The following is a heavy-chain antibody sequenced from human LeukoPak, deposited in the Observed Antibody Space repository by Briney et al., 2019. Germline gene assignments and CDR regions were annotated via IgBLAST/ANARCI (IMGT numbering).Heavy chain of an antibody. CDR1: VFTFSDSY. J-gene: IGHJ4*02. CDR3: TRDPRHLDY. V-gene: IGHV3-11*01. Sequence: GGSLRLSCAVSVFTFSDSYMTWLRQTPATGLESLSYISPRGTDISYADSVKGRFTISRDNAKNSLYLQMNNLRADDTSVYYCTRDPRHLDYWGQGTLVTVSS. CDR2: ISPRGTDI.